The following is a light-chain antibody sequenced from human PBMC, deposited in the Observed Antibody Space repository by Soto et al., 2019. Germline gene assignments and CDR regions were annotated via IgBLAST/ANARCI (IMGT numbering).Light chain of an antibody. Sequence: EIVLTQSPGTLSLSPGERATLSCPASQSVSSSYLAWYQQKPGQAPRLLIYGASSRATVIPDRFSGSGSATDFTLTISRLEPQDFAVYYCQQYGSSPSWTFGQGTKVDIK. J-gene: IGKJ1*01. CDR3: QQYGSSPSWT. CDR1: QSVSSSY. CDR2: GAS. V-gene: IGKV3-20*01.